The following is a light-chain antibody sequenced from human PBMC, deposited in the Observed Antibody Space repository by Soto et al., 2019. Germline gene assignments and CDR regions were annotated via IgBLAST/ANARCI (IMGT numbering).Light chain of an antibody. CDR1: SSDVGGYNY. V-gene: IGLV2-8*01. CDR3: GSYAGGTIWV. CDR2: EVS. Sequence: QSALTQPPSASGSPGQSVTISCTGTSSDVGGYNYVSWYQQHPGKAPKLMIYEVSKRPSGVPDRFSGSKSGNTASLTVSGFQVEEEANYYCGSYAGGTIWVFGGGTKPTAL. J-gene: IGLJ2*01.